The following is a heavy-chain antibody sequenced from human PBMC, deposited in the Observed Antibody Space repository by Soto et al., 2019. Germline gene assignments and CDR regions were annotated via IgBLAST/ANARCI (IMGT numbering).Heavy chain of an antibody. D-gene: IGHD2-21*02. CDR1: GFTFSSYG. Sequence: GGSLRLSCAASGFTFSSYGMHWVRQAPGKGLEWVAVISYDGSNKYYADSVKGRFTISRDNSKNTLYLQMNSLRAEDTAVYYCAKDLTGDHYFDYWGQGTLVTVSS. CDR2: ISYDGSNK. J-gene: IGHJ4*02. CDR3: AKDLTGDHYFDY. V-gene: IGHV3-30*18.